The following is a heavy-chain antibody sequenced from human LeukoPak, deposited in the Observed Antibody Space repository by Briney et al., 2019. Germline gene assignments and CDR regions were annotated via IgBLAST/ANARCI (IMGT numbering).Heavy chain of an antibody. CDR1: GLTFSSHW. Sequence: GGSLRLSCAASGLTFSSHWMHWVRQAPGKGLVWVSRITNDGSSTTYADSVKGRFTISRDNAKNMLYLQMNSLRAEDTAVYYCARDLAARNSPYGMDVWGQGTTVTVSS. D-gene: IGHD6-6*01. V-gene: IGHV3-74*01. CDR3: ARDLAARNSPYGMDV. CDR2: ITNDGSST. J-gene: IGHJ6*02.